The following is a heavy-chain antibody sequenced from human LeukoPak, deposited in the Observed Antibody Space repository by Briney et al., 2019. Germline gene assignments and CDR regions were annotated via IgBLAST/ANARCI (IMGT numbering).Heavy chain of an antibody. V-gene: IGHV4-59*01. CDR3: ARDFQRLGSDAFDF. J-gene: IGHJ3*01. D-gene: IGHD2-15*01. CDR2: AYHTGST. CDR1: GRSISSYY. Sequence: SPTLSLTYTVSGRSISSYYWSWIRQPPGKGLEWVGYAYHTGSTSSHPSLKRRATMSVATSKDQFSLRLTSLTAADTAVYYCARDFQRLGSDAFDFWGQGTMVTVSS.